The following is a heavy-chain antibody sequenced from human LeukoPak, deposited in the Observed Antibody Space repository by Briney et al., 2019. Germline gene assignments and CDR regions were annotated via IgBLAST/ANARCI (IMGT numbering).Heavy chain of an antibody. D-gene: IGHD6-19*01. CDR3: ARGSGWNAFDP. J-gene: IGHJ5*02. Sequence: SQTLSLTCTVSAGTINTDLYYWTWIRQPAGKGLEWIGRIYTNGWTDYSPSLKSRVTMSVDTSKNQFSLKLSFVTSADTALYYCARGSGWNAFDPWGQGTLVTVSS. CDR1: AGTINTDLYY. CDR2: IYTNGWT. V-gene: IGHV4-61*02.